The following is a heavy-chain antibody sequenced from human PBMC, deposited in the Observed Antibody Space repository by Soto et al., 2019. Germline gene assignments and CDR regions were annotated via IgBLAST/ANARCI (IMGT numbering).Heavy chain of an antibody. Sequence: GGSLRLSCAASGFTFSSYAMSWVRQAPGKGLEWVSAISGSGGSTYYADSVKGRFTISRDNSKNTLYLQMNSLRAEDTAVYYCARTGMALGDRGAFDIWGQGTMVTVSS. CDR1: GFTFSSYA. CDR2: ISGSGGST. CDR3: ARTGMALGDRGAFDI. V-gene: IGHV3-23*01. D-gene: IGHD3-16*01. J-gene: IGHJ3*02.